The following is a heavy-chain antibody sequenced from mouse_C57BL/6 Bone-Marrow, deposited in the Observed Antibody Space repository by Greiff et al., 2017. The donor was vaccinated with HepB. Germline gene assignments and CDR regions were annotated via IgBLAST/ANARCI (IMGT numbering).Heavy chain of an antibody. V-gene: IGHV2-5*01. CDR3: AKAFYDGLAWFAY. CDR2: IWRGGST. Sequence: QVQLKESGPGLVQPSQSLSITCTVSGFSLTSYGVHWVRQSPGKGLEWLGVIWRGGSTDYNAAFMSRLSITKDNSKSQVFFKMNSRQADDTAIYYCAKAFYDGLAWFAYWGQGTLVTVSA. CDR1: GFSLTSYG. J-gene: IGHJ3*01. D-gene: IGHD2-3*01.